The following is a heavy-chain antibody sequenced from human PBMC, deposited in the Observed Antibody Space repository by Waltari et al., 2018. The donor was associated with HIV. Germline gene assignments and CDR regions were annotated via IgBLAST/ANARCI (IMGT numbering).Heavy chain of an antibody. D-gene: IGHD2-21*02. CDR3: ARDERRCNSGDCDPSDY. CDR1: GFTFSGYA. J-gene: IGHJ4*02. Sequence: EVHLVESGGGLVKPGESLRLSCAASGFTFSGYAMKWVRQAPGKGLAWVSAISRTSSYIDYADSVKGRFTIARDNAKNSVYLQMNSLRVEDTAVYYWARDERRCNSGDCDPSDYWGQGTLVTVSS. CDR2: ISRTSSYI. V-gene: IGHV3-21*01.